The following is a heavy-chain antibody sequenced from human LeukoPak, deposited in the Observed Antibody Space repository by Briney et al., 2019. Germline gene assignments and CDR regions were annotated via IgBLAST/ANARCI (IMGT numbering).Heavy chain of an antibody. CDR3: ARGDTDGYNSLGIDY. J-gene: IGHJ4*02. Sequence: SVKVSCKASGGTFSSYAISWVRQAPGQGLEWMGGIIPIFGTANYAQKFQGRVTITADKSTSTAYMELSSLRSEDAAVYYCARGDTDGYNSLGIDYWGQGTLVTVSS. V-gene: IGHV1-69*06. D-gene: IGHD5-24*01. CDR1: GGTFSSYA. CDR2: IIPIFGTA.